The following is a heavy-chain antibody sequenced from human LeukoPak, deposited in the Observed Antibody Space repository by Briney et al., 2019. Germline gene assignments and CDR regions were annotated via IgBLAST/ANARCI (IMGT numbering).Heavy chain of an antibody. V-gene: IGHV3-23*01. J-gene: IGHJ4*02. D-gene: IGHD6-19*01. Sequence: GGSLRLSCAASGFTFSSYAMSGVRQAPGKGLEWVSSISGSGGGTYYTDSVKGGFTISRDNSKNKLYLQMDSLRAEDTAMYYCAHPADTSGWSQFDYWGQGPLVTVSS. CDR3: AHPADTSGWSQFDY. CDR1: GFTFSSYA. CDR2: ISGSGGGT.